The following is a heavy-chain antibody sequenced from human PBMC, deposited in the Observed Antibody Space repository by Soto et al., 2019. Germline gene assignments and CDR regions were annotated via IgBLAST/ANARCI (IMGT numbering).Heavy chain of an antibody. Sequence: PSETLSLTCTVSGGSISSYYWSWIRQPPGKGLEWIGYIYYSGSTNYNPSLKSRVTISVDTSKNQFSLKLSSVTAADTAVYYCARRRGRTFDHWGQGTLVTVSS. D-gene: IGHD2-15*01. V-gene: IGHV4-59*08. J-gene: IGHJ4*02. CDR2: IYYSGST. CDR1: GGSISSYY. CDR3: ARRRGRTFDH.